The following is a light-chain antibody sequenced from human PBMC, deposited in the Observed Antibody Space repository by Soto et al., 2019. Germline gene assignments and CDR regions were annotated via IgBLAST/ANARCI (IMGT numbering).Light chain of an antibody. CDR2: AAS. CDR3: RESNSTPMYT. CDR1: QSISRY. V-gene: IGKV1-39*01. J-gene: IGKJ2*01. Sequence: DIQMTQSPSSLSASVGDSVTITCRASQSISRYLNWYQLKPGKAPKLLIYAASGLQSGVPSRFSGSGSGTDFTLTISSLQPEDFATYYCRESNSTPMYTFGQGTKLEIK.